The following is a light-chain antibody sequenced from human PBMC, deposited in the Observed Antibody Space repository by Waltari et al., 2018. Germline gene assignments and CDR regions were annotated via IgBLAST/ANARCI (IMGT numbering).Light chain of an antibody. J-gene: IGKJ1*01. Sequence: DIVMTQSPDSLAVSLGERATIDCKSSQSVFYRSDNKNYLAWYQHKPGQPPKLLFYWASTRESELADRFSASGPGTEFTITINCLQAEDVAVYYCQQYYRSRTFGQGTKVEIK. CDR2: WAS. V-gene: IGKV4-1*01. CDR1: QSVFYRSDNKNY. CDR3: QQYYRSRT.